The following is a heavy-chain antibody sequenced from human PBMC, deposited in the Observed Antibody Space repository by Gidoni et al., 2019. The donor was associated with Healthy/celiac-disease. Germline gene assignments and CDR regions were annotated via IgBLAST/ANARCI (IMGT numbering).Heavy chain of an antibody. V-gene: IGHV3-30*03. J-gene: IGHJ4*02. CDR1: GLTFSSYG. Sequence: VQLVESGGGVVQPGRSLRLPCAASGLTFSSYGMHWVRQAPGKGLEWVAVISYDGSTKYYADSVKGRFTISRDNSKNTLYLQMNSLRAEDTAVYYCAREVYWGQGTLVTVSS. CDR3: AREVY. CDR2: ISYDGSTK.